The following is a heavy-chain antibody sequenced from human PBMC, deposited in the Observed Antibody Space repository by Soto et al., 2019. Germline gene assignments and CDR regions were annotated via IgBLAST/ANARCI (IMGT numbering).Heavy chain of an antibody. J-gene: IGHJ3*02. Sequence: QVQLVESGGGVVQPGRSLRLSCVASGIIFSTYGMHWVRQAPGKGLEWVAVIWHDGSKQYYADSVKGRFTISRDNSKNTANLQMNSLRVEDTAVYYCARVLGGDGCKGGALDMWCQGTMVTVSS. V-gene: IGHV3-33*01. D-gene: IGHD3-16*01. CDR2: IWHDGSKQ. CDR3: ARVLGGDGCKGGALDM. CDR1: GIIFSTYG.